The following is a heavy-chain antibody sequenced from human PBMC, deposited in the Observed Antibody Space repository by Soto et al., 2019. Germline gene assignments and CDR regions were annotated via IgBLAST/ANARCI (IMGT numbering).Heavy chain of an antibody. CDR3: AREKKWLVPSDALDV. Sequence: SGGSLRLSCAASAFTFSNYAMHWVRQAPGKGLEWVGVISYDGVRQYYADSVKDRFTISRDNSKKTLYLQMDSLRPEDTAVYSCAREKKWLVPSDALDVWGQGTMVTVSS. D-gene: IGHD6-19*01. V-gene: IGHV3-30-3*01. J-gene: IGHJ3*01. CDR2: ISYDGVRQ. CDR1: AFTFSNYA.